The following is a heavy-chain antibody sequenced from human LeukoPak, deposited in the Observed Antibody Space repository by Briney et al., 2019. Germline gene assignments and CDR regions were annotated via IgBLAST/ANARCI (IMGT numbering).Heavy chain of an antibody. V-gene: IGHV3-30*04. J-gene: IGHJ5*02. CDR3: ARAFGSGSYDP. Sequence: GGSLRPSCAASGFTFSSYAMHWVRQAPGKGLEWVAYIQYDGSNQQYADSVKGRFSISRDRSKNIPYLQMNSLRPEDTAVYYCARAFGSGSYDPWGQGTLVTVSS. D-gene: IGHD3-10*01. CDR1: GFTFSSYA. CDR2: IQYDGSNQ.